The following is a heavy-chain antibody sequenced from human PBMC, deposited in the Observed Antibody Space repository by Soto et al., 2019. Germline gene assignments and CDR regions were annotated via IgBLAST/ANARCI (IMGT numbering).Heavy chain of an antibody. CDR3: VKDFGDPCAFDI. J-gene: IGHJ3*02. D-gene: IGHD2-21*01. CDR1: GFTFSTYA. CDR2: IRGSNGRI. V-gene: IGHV3-23*01. Sequence: GGSLRLSCAASGFTFSTYAMSWVRQAPGKGLEWISNIRGSNGRIDYADSVKGRFTISRDNSKNTLYLEMNSLRAEDTAVYYCVKDFGDPCAFDIWGQGAMVTVS.